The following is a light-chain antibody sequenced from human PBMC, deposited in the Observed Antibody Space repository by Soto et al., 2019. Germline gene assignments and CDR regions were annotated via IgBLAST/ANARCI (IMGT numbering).Light chain of an antibody. Sequence: QSVLTQPASVSGSPGQSITISCTGTSSDVGGYDLVSWYQHHPGEAPKLIIYEGTKRPSGVFNRFSASKSGNTASLTISGLQAEDEADYYCASYAGAYTFVFGGGTKLTVL. CDR1: SSDVGGYDL. CDR2: EGT. V-gene: IGLV2-23*03. J-gene: IGLJ2*01. CDR3: ASYAGAYTFV.